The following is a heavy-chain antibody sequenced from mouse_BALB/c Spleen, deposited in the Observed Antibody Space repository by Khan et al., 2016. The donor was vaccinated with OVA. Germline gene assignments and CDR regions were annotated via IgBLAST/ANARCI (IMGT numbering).Heavy chain of an antibody. CDR1: GFSLTSYG. CDR3: ARIEDI. Sequence: QVQLQQSGPGLVAPSLCLSITCTVSGFSLTSYGVHWVRQPPGKGLEWLGVIWACCSTNYNSALISRLSISKDNSKSQVFLKMNSLQTDDTAMCYCARIEDIWGQGTTLTVSA. CDR2: IWACCST. J-gene: IGHJ2*01. V-gene: IGHV2-9*02. D-gene: IGHD1-3*01.